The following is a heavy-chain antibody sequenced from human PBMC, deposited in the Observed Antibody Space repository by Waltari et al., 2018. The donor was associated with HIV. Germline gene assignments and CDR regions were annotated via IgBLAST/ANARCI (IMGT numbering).Heavy chain of an antibody. D-gene: IGHD6-19*01. CDR2: IYYSGST. CDR1: GGSISSSSYY. V-gene: IGHV4-39*01. Sequence: QLQLQESGPGLVKPSETLSLTCTVPGGSISSSSYYWGWIRQPPGKGLEWIGSIYYSGSTYYNPSLKSRVTISVDTSKNQFSLKLSSVTAADTAVYYCARGSSGWLRDYYYGMDVWGQGTTVTVSS. J-gene: IGHJ6*02. CDR3: ARGSSGWLRDYYYGMDV.